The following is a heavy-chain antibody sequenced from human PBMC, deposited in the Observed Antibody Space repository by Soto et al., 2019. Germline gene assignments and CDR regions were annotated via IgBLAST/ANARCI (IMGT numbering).Heavy chain of an antibody. D-gene: IGHD2-15*01. CDR1: GYTFTSYA. CDR3: ARGARSPD. V-gene: IGHV1-3*01. J-gene: IGHJ4*02. Sequence: GVSVKVSCKASGYTFTSYAMHWVRQAPGQWLEWMGWINPGNGNTKYSQKFQGRVTFTRDTSTSTAYMELSSLRSEDTAVYYCARGARSPDWGQGALVTVSS. CDR2: INPGNGNT.